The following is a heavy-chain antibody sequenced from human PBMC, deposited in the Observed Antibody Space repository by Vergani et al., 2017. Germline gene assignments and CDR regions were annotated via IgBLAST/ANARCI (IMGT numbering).Heavy chain of an antibody. D-gene: IGHD2-2*01. J-gene: IGHJ4*02. V-gene: IGHV1-2*02. Sequence: QVQLVQSGAEVKKPGASVKVSCKASGYTFTDYFMHWVRQAPGQGLEWMGWINPNSGGTNYAQKFQGRVTMTRDTSISTAYMELSNLRSDDTALYYCARVATSSNRDYFDYWGQGTLVTVSS. CDR1: GYTFTDYF. CDR2: INPNSGGT. CDR3: ARVATSSNRDYFDY.